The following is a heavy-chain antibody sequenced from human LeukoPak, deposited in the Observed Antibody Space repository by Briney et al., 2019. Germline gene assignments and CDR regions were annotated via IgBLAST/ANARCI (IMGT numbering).Heavy chain of an antibody. V-gene: IGHV3-21*01. J-gene: IGHJ4*02. D-gene: IGHD5-24*01. Sequence: PGGSLRLSCAASGFTFSSYSMNWVRQAPGKGLEWVSSISSSSSYIYYADSVKGRFTISRDNAKNSLYLQMNSLRAEDTAVYYCARGTVEMATISYWGQGTLVTVIS. CDR2: ISSSSSYI. CDR1: GFTFSSYS. CDR3: ARGTVEMATISY.